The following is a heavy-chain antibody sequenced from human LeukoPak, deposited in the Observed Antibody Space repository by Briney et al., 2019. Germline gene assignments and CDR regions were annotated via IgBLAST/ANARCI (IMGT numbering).Heavy chain of an antibody. V-gene: IGHV4-30-2*01. CDR1: GGSISSGGYS. CDR3: VRAPLVRYFDWLFPFDY. J-gene: IGHJ4*02. D-gene: IGHD3-9*01. CDR2: IYHSGST. Sequence: SQTLSLTCAVSGGSISSGGYSWSWIRQPPGKGLEWIGYIYHSGSTYYNPSLKSRVTISVDRSKNQFSLKLSSVTAADTAVYYCVRAPLVRYFDWLFPFDYWGQGTLVTVSS.